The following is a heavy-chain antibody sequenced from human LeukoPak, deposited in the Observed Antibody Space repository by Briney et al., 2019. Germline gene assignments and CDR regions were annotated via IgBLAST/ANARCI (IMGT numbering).Heavy chain of an antibody. CDR3: AMTTVVPQNWFDP. D-gene: IGHD4-23*01. CDR1: GYTFTSYG. CDR2: ISAYNGNT. V-gene: IGHV1-18*01. Sequence: ASVTVSCKASGYTFTSYGISWVRQAPGQGLEWMGWISAYNGNTNYAQKLQGRVTMTTDTSTSTAYMELRSLRSDDTAVYYCAMTTVVPQNWFDPWGQGTLVTVSS. J-gene: IGHJ5*02.